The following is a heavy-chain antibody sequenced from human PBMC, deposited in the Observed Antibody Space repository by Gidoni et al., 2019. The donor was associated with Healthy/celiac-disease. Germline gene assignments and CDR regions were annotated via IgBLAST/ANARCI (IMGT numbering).Heavy chain of an antibody. V-gene: IGHV3-9*01. Sequence: EVQLVESGGGLVQPGRSLRLSCAASGFTFDDYAMHWVRQAPGKGLEWVSGISWNSGSIGYADSVKDRFTISRDNAKNSLYLQMNSLRAEDTALYYCAKATVTTVLGWYFDLWGRGTLVTVSS. CDR3: AKATVTTVLGWYFDL. CDR2: ISWNSGSI. CDR1: GFTFDDYA. J-gene: IGHJ2*01. D-gene: IGHD4-4*01.